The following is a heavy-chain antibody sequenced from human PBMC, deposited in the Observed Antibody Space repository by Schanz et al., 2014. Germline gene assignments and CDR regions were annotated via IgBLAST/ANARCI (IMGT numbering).Heavy chain of an antibody. J-gene: IGHJ4*02. CDR3: ARDHTTESYYSAGPPIDY. D-gene: IGHD1-26*01. Sequence: EVQLVESGGGLVQPGGSLRLSCAAPGFTLSNYAMHWVRQTPDKGLEWVSGLSANGDSTFYSSSVKGRFTISRDNSKSTVHLQMNSLRAEDTAVYYCARDHTTESYYSAGPPIDYWGQGTLVTVSS. V-gene: IGHV3-64*01. CDR2: LSANGDST. CDR1: GFTLSNYA.